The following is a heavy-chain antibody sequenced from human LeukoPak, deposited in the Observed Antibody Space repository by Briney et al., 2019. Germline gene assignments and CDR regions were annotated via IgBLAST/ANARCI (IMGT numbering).Heavy chain of an antibody. CDR3: ARDPYSGSYGAHYYYYMDV. V-gene: IGHV3-48*03. CDR1: GFTFSSYE. Sequence: GGSLRLSCAASGFTFSSYEMNWVRQAPGKGLEWVSYISSSGSTIYYADSVKGRFTISRDNAKSSLYLQMNSLRAEDTAVYYCARDPYSGSYGAHYYYYMDVWGKGTTVTISS. CDR2: ISSSGSTI. J-gene: IGHJ6*03. D-gene: IGHD1-26*01.